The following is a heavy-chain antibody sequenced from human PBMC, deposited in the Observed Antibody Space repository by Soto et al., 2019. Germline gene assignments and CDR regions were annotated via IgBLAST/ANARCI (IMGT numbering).Heavy chain of an antibody. CDR1: GGSISSSSYY. CDR3: ARLSYYYGMDA. CDR2: IYYSGST. V-gene: IGHV4-39*01. Sequence: SETLSLTCTVSGGSISSSSYYWGWIRQPPGKGLEWIGSIYYSGSTYYNPSLKSRVTISVDTSKNQFSLKLSSVTAADTAVYYCARLSYYYGMDAWGQGTTVTVSS. J-gene: IGHJ6*02.